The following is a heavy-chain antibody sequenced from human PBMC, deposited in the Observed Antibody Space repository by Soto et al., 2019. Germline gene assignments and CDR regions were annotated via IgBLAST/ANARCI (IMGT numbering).Heavy chain of an antibody. Sequence: PGGSLRLSCTASGFTFGDYAMSWFRQAPGKGLEWVGFSRSKAYGGTTEYAASVKGRFTISRDDSKSIAYLQMNSLKTEDTAVYYCTRVYEATPYYYDSSGYSDYWGQGTLVTVSS. D-gene: IGHD3-22*01. J-gene: IGHJ4*02. CDR3: TRVYEATPYYYDSSGYSDY. CDR2: SRSKAYGGTT. CDR1: GFTFGDYA. V-gene: IGHV3-49*03.